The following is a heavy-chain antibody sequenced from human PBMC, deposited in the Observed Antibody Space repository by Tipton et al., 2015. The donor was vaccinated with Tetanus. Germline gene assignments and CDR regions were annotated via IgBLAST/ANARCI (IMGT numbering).Heavy chain of an antibody. D-gene: IGHD3-22*01. CDR3: ANYFDVVVVKSSYFDY. CDR1: GFTFSSYA. J-gene: IGHJ4*02. Sequence: SLRLSCAASGFTFSSYAMSWVRQAPGKGLEWVSAISGSGGSTYYADSVKGRFTISRDNSKNTLYLQMNSLRAEDTAVYYCANYFDVVVVKSSYFDYWGQGTLVTVSS. CDR2: ISGSGGST. V-gene: IGHV3-23*01.